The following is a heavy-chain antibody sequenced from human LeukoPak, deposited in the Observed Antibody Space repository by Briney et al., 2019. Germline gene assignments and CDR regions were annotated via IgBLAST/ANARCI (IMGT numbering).Heavy chain of an antibody. CDR2: IRRRSSYI. D-gene: IGHD1-26*01. CDR3: ARDPYSGGYGDYYYYYMDV. V-gene: IGHV3-21*01. J-gene: IGHJ6*03. Sequence: NPGGSLRLPCAASGFTFSSYSMNWVRHAPGKGLEWVSSIRRRSSYIYSAGSVKGRFTISRDNDTNSLYLQINSLRAEDTAVYYCARDPYSGGYGDYYYYYMDVWGKGTTVTISS. CDR1: GFTFSSYS.